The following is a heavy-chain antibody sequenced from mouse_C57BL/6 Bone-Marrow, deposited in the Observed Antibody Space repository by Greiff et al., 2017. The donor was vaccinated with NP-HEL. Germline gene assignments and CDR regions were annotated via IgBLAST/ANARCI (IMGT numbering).Heavy chain of an antibody. D-gene: IGHD1-3*01. CDR1: GYTFTSYW. V-gene: IGHV1-59*01. J-gene: IGHJ4*01. Sequence: QVQLQQPGAELVRPGTSVKLSCKASGYTFTSYWMHWVKQRPGQGLEWIGVIDPSDSYTNYNQKFKGKATLTVDTSSSTAYMQLSSLSSEGSAVYYCARPYNEGDAMDYWGQGTSVTVSS. CDR3: ARPYNEGDAMDY. CDR2: IDPSDSYT.